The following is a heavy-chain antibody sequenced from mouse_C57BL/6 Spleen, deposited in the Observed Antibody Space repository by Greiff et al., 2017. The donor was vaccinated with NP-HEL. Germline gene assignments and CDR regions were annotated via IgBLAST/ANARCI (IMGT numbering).Heavy chain of an antibody. D-gene: IGHD1-1*01. Sequence: EVQLVESGGGLVKPGGSLKLSCAASGFTFSDYGMHWVRQAPEKGLEWVAYISSGSSTIYYADTVKGRFTISRDNAKNTLFLQMTSLRSEDTAMYYCARRPYYGSSNYYAMDYWGQGTSVTVSS. CDR1: GFTFSDYG. CDR3: ARRPYYGSSNYYAMDY. CDR2: ISSGSSTI. V-gene: IGHV5-17*01. J-gene: IGHJ4*01.